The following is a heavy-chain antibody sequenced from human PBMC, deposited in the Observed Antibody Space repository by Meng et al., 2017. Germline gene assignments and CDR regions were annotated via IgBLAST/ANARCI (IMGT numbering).Heavy chain of an antibody. V-gene: IGHV3-30*04. D-gene: IGHD3-3*01. Sequence: GGSLRLSCAASAFNFSSYAMHWVRQAPGKGLEWVAVMSYDGGNKYYADSVKGRITISRDNSKNTLYLQINSLRAEDTAVYYCAKAYYDFMNFSAFDIWGQGTMVTVSS. CDR1: AFNFSSYA. CDR3: AKAYYDFMNFSAFDI. J-gene: IGHJ3*02. CDR2: MSYDGGNK.